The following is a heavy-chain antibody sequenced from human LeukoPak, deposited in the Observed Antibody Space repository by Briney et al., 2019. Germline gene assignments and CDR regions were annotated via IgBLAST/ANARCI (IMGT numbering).Heavy chain of an antibody. V-gene: IGHV3-30*18. Sequence: GGSLRLSCAASGFTFSSYGMHWVRQAPGKGLEWVAVISYDGSNKYYADSVKGRFTISRDNSKSTLYLQMNSLRAEDTAVYYCAKIDRDGYNFWGQGTLVTVSS. J-gene: IGHJ4*02. CDR2: ISYDGSNK. CDR3: AKIDRDGYNF. D-gene: IGHD5-24*01. CDR1: GFTFSSYG.